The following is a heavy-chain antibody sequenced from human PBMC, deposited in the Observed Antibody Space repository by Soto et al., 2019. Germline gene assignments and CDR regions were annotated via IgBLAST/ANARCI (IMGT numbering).Heavy chain of an antibody. CDR2: INHSAST. D-gene: IGHD4-17*01. CDR1: GGSFSDYY. J-gene: IGHJ4*02. Sequence: PSETLSLTCVVYGGSFSDYYWSWIRQPPGKGLEWIGEINHSASTNYNPSLKSRVNISVDTSKNQFSLKLTSVTAADTAVYYCARRDYGDRSYYFDYWGQGTLVTVSS. V-gene: IGHV4-34*01. CDR3: ARRDYGDRSYYFDY.